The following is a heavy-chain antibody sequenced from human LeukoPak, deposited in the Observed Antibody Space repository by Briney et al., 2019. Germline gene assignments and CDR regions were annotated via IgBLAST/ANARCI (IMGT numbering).Heavy chain of an antibody. CDR1: GYTFTSYG. D-gene: IGHD1-26*01. Sequence: GASVKLSCKASGYTFTSYGTSRVRQAPGQGLEWMGWISAYNGNTTYAGKLQGRVNMTTDTSTRTVYMERRSVRSDDTGVYYCAVRERDYYYGMDVWGQGNTVTVSS. V-gene: IGHV1-18*01. CDR3: AVRERDYYYGMDV. J-gene: IGHJ6*02. CDR2: ISAYNGNT.